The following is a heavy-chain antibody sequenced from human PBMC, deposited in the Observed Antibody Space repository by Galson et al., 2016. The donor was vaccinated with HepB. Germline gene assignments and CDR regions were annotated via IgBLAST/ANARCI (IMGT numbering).Heavy chain of an antibody. V-gene: IGHV3-23*01. J-gene: IGHJ4*02. CDR1: GFTFSTYA. CDR3: VRDRSVYSGSYFDGVPLYY. D-gene: IGHD1-26*01. Sequence: SLRLSCAASGFTFSTYAMSWVRQAPGKGLEWVSTISGRGGNTYYADSVKGRFTISRDNSKNTLYLQMNSLRAEDTAVYYCVRDRSVYSGSYFDGVPLYYWGQGTLGTVSS. CDR2: ISGRGGNT.